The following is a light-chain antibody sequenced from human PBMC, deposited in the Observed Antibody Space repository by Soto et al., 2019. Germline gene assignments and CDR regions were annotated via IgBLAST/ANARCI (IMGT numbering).Light chain of an antibody. CDR1: QSVSES. V-gene: IGKV3-15*01. CDR2: SAS. Sequence: EIVLTQSPATLSLYPGERATLSCRASQSVSESLAWYQQKPGQAPRLLIYSASTRATGIPARFSGSGSGTEFTLTISSLQSEDFAVYYCQQDNNWPLTFGGGTKVDIK. J-gene: IGKJ4*01. CDR3: QQDNNWPLT.